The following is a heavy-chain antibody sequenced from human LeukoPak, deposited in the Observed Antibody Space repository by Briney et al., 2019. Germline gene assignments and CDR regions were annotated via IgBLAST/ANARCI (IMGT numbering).Heavy chain of an antibody. CDR3: AKRRTVDTAMVTHYYGMDV. J-gene: IGHJ6*02. CDR2: ISYDGSDK. V-gene: IGHV3-30*18. CDR1: GFTFSSHG. D-gene: IGHD5-18*01. Sequence: GGSLRLSCAASGFTFSSHGMHWVRQAPGKGLEWVAVISYDGSDKYYADSVKGRFTICRDNSKNTLYLQMNSLRAEDTAVYYCAKRRTVDTAMVTHYYGMDVWGQGTTVTVSS.